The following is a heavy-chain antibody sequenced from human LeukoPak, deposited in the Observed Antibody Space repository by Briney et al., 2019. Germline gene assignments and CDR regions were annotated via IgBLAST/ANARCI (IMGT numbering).Heavy chain of an antibody. CDR2: INPSGSIT. J-gene: IGHJ3*02. CDR1: GYTFTSYA. CDR3: ARDRALPDAFDI. V-gene: IGHV1-3*01. Sequence: ASVKVSCKASGYTFTSYAMHWVRQAPGQRLEWMGIINPSGSITSYTQKFQGRVTITRDTSASTAYMELSSLRFEDTAVYYCARDRALPDAFDIWGQGTMVTVSS.